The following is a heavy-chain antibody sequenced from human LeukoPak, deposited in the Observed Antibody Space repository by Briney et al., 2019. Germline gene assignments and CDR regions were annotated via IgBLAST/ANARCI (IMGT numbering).Heavy chain of an antibody. CDR1: GGTFSSYA. Sequence: SVKVSCKASGGTFSSYAISWVRQAPGQGLEWMGRIIPILGIANYAQKFQGRVTITADKSTSTAYMELSSLRSDDTAVYYCARVNDYGDYSDAFDIWGQGTVVTVSS. CDR2: IIPILGIA. CDR3: ARVNDYGDYSDAFDI. D-gene: IGHD4-17*01. J-gene: IGHJ3*02. V-gene: IGHV1-69*04.